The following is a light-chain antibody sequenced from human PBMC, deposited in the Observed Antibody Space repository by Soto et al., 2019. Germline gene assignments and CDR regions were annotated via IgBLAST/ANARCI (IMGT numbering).Light chain of an antibody. CDR2: GVS. V-gene: IGKV3-20*01. Sequence: EIVLTHSPGTLSLSPGERATLSFSASQSVSSNYFAWFQQRPGQAPRLLIYGVSTRATGTPDRFSASGSATEFTLNINRLEPEDFAVYYCHQYGASPWTFGQGTKVDIK. CDR3: HQYGASPWT. CDR1: QSVSSNY. J-gene: IGKJ1*01.